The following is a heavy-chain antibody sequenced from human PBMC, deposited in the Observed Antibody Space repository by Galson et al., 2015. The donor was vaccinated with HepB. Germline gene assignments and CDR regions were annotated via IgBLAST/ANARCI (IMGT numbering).Heavy chain of an antibody. Sequence: SLRLSCAASGFTFSSYAMSWVRQAPGKGLEWVSAISGSGGSTYYADSVKGRFTISRDNSKNTLYLQMNSLRAEDTAVYYCARDPSGAWYFDYWGQGTLVTVSS. CDR3: ARDPSGAWYFDY. J-gene: IGHJ4*02. CDR1: GFTFSSYA. D-gene: IGHD6-19*01. CDR2: ISGSGGST. V-gene: IGHV3-23*01.